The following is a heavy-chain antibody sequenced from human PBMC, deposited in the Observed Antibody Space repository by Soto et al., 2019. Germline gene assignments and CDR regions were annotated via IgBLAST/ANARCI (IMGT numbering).Heavy chain of an antibody. CDR1: GGTFSSYT. V-gene: IGHV1-69*08. CDR2: IIPILGIA. Sequence: QVQLVQSGAEVKKPGSSVKVSCKASGGTFSSYTISWVRQAPGQGLEWMGRIIPILGIANYAQKFQGRVTLTADKSTSTSYMELSSLRSEDTAVYYCARDTYSGYDSTAPTDDYWGQGTLVTVSS. J-gene: IGHJ4*02. CDR3: ARDTYSGYDSTAPTDDY. D-gene: IGHD5-12*01.